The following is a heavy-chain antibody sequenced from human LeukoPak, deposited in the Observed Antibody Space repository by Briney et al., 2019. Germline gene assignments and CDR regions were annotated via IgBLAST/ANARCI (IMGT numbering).Heavy chain of an antibody. J-gene: IGHJ4*02. Sequence: SETLSLTCTVSGGSISSYYWSWIRQPPGKGLEWIGYIYYSGSTNYNPSLKSRVTISVDTSKNQFSLKLSSVTAADTAVYYCAGHLSGYYLRFDYWGQGTLVTVSS. V-gene: IGHV4-59*08. CDR1: GGSISSYY. CDR2: IYYSGST. D-gene: IGHD3-22*01. CDR3: AGHLSGYYLRFDY.